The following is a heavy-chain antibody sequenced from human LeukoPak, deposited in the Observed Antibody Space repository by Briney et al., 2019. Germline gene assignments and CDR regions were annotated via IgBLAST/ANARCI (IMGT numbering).Heavy chain of an antibody. V-gene: IGHV4-59*08. CDR1: GGSISSDY. CDR2: IHYSGST. J-gene: IGHJ4*02. Sequence: PSETLSLTCTVSGGSISSDYWSWIRQPPGKGLEWIGHIHYSGSTNYNPSLTSRVTISVDTSKHHFSLKLTSVTAADTAIYYCGRHQNGGTYPIDYWGQGTLVTVSS. CDR3: GRHQNGGTYPIDY. D-gene: IGHD1-26*01.